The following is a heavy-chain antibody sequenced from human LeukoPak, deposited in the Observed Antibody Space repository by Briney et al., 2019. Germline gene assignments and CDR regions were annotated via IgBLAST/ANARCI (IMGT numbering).Heavy chain of an antibody. J-gene: IGHJ5*02. Sequence: ASVKVSCKASGYTFTNYGIIWVRQAPGQGLEGMGWISANNDNTNYGQKLQGRVTMTTDTSTTTAYMELRSLRSEDTAVYYCARDRGYSSGWSWFDPWGQGTLVTVSS. CDR2: ISANNDNT. V-gene: IGHV1-18*01. CDR1: GYTFTNYG. CDR3: ARDRGYSSGWSWFDP. D-gene: IGHD6-19*01.